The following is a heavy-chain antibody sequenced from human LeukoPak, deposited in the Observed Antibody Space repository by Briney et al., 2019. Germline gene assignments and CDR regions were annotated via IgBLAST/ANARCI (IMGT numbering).Heavy chain of an antibody. CDR1: GGSISSGGYY. D-gene: IGHD3-3*01. CDR2: IYYSGST. V-gene: IGHV4-31*03. J-gene: IGHJ6*02. Sequence: MTSQTLSLTCTVSGGSISSGGYYWSWIRQHPGKGLEWIGYIYYSGSTYYNPSLKSRVTISVDTSKNQFSLKLSSVTPADTAVYYCAGRKTYYDLWFMDVWGQGTTVTVSS. CDR3: AGRKTYYDLWFMDV.